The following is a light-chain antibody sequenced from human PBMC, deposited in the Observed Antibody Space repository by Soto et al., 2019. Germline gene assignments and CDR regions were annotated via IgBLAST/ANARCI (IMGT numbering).Light chain of an antibody. CDR2: GAS. V-gene: IGKV3-20*01. CDR3: QQYGSSGT. Sequence: EFVLTQPPGTLSLSPGERATLSCRASQTVRNNYLAWYQQKPGQAPRLLIYGASNRATGIPDRFSGSGSGTDFTLTISRLEPEDFAVYYCQQYGSSGTFGQGTKVDI. CDR1: QTVRNNY. J-gene: IGKJ1*01.